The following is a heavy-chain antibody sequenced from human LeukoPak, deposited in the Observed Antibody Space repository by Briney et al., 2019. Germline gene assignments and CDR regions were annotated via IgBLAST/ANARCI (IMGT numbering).Heavy chain of an antibody. D-gene: IGHD3-3*01. Sequence: GGSLRLSCAASGFTFSTYWMSWVRQAPGKGLEWVSTISSSGGSTYYAYSVKGRFTISRDNSKNTLYLQMNSLRADDTAVYYCAKSPLRTRILLDYWGQGTLVTVSS. CDR2: ISSSGGST. CDR3: AKSPLRTRILLDY. J-gene: IGHJ4*02. CDR1: GFTFSTYW. V-gene: IGHV3-23*01.